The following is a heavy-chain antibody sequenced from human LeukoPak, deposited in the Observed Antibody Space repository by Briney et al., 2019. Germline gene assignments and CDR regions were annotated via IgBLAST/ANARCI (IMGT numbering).Heavy chain of an antibody. D-gene: IGHD1-26*01. V-gene: IGHV3-30*03. CDR1: GFTFSSDW. Sequence: GGSLRLSCAGSGFTFSSDWMSWVRQAPGKGLEWVAVISYDGSNKYYADSVKARFTISRDNSKNTLYLQMNSLSADDTAVYYCARDKLRGSAGNYYYMDVWGKGTTVTVSS. CDR2: ISYDGSNK. CDR3: ARDKLRGSAGNYYYMDV. J-gene: IGHJ6*03.